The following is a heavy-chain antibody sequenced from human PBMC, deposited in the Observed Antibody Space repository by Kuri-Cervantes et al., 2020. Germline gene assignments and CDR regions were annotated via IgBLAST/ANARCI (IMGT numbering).Heavy chain of an antibody. J-gene: IGHJ6*02. D-gene: IGHD2-2*01. Sequence: GGSLRLSCAASGFTVSSYGVSWVRQPPGKGLEWVSGVTNSGNTYYTDSVKGRFTISRDNSKNTVYLQMNSLRAEDTAVYYCARDPGGPYCSSTSCYGGDYYGMDVWGQGTTVTVSS. V-gene: IGHV3-23*01. CDR3: ARDPGGPYCSSTSCYGGDYYGMDV. CDR1: GFTVSSYG. CDR2: VTNSGNT.